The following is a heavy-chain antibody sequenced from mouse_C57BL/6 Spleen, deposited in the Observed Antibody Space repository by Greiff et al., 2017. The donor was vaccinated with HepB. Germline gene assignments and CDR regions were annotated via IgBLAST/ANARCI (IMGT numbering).Heavy chain of an antibody. Sequence: EVKLMESGPELVKPGASVKISCKASGYSFTDYNMNWVKQSNGKSLEWIGVINPNYGTTSYNQKFKGKATLTVDKSSSTAYMQLNSLTSEDSAFYYCAQIYCGYPYYFDYWGQGTTLTVSS. CDR1: GYSFTDYN. J-gene: IGHJ2*01. CDR2: INPNYGTT. D-gene: IGHD2-2*01. V-gene: IGHV1-39*01. CDR3: AQIYCGYPYYFDY.